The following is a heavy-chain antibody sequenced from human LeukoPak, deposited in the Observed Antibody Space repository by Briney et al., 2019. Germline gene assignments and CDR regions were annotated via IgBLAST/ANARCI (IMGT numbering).Heavy chain of an antibody. CDR3: AKDKGRLGLSDAFDI. V-gene: IGHV3-43D*03. J-gene: IGHJ3*02. CDR1: GFTFDDYA. Sequence: PGGSLRLSCAASGFTFDDYAMHWVRQAPGKGLEWVSLISWDGGSTYYADSVKGRFTISRDNSKNSLYLQMNSLRAEDTALHYCAKDKGRLGLSDAFDIWGQGTMVTVSS. CDR2: ISWDGGST. D-gene: IGHD7-27*01.